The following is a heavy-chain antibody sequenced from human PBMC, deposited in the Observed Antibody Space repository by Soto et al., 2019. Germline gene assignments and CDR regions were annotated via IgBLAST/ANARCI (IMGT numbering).Heavy chain of an antibody. CDR3: ARDVRVTAKGYGMDV. V-gene: IGHV4-39*02. Sequence: PSETLSLTCTVSGGSISSSSYYWAWIRQPPGKGLEWIGSIYYSGSTYYNPSLKSRVTISVDTSKNHFSLKLSSVSAPDTAVYYCARDVRVTAKGYGMDVWGQGTTVTVSS. CDR2: IYYSGST. D-gene: IGHD2-21*02. CDR1: GGSISSSSYY. J-gene: IGHJ6*02.